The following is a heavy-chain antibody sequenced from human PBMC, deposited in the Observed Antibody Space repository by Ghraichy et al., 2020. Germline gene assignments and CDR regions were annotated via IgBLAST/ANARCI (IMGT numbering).Heavy chain of an antibody. Sequence: ESLNISCEASGFTFSDYAMSWVRQAPGRGLEWVSTILYTGVTTYYADSVKGRFTISRDTSKNTLYLHMNSLRADDTAIYYCAKRWLQYYFDSWGQGTLVTVSS. CDR1: GFTFSDYA. J-gene: IGHJ4*02. D-gene: IGHD5-24*01. CDR2: ILYTGVTT. CDR3: AKRWLQYYFDS. V-gene: IGHV3-23*01.